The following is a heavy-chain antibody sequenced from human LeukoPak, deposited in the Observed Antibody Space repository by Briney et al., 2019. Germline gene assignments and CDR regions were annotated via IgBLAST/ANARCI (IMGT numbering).Heavy chain of an antibody. J-gene: IGHJ4*02. Sequence: PSETLSLTCAVSGGSISSSNWGSWVRQPPGKGREWIGEIYHSGSTNYNPSLKSRVTISVDKSKNQFSLKLSSVTAADTAVYYCARGTIVGATAFDYWGQGTLVTVSS. CDR2: IYHSGST. V-gene: IGHV4-4*02. D-gene: IGHD1-26*01. CDR3: ARGTIVGATAFDY. CDR1: GGSISSSNW.